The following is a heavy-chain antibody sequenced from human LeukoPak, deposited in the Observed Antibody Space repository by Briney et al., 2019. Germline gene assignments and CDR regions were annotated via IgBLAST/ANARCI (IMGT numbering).Heavy chain of an antibody. CDR1: GGSFSGYY. V-gene: IGHV4-34*01. J-gene: IGHJ1*01. D-gene: IGHD2-15*01. CDR3: ARARYCSGGSCFEYFQH. CDR2: INHSGST. Sequence: SGTLSLTCAVYGGSFSGYYWSWIRQPPGKGLEWIGEINHSGSTNYNPSLKSRVTISVDTSKNQFSLKLSSVTAADTAVYYCARARYCSGGSCFEYFQHWGQGTLVTVSS.